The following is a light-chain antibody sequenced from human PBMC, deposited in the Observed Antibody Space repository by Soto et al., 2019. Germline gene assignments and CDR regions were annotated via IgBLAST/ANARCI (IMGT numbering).Light chain of an antibody. V-gene: IGKV3-20*01. J-gene: IGKJ4*01. Sequence: EIVLTQSPGTLSLSPGERATLSCRASQSGFTNYIAWYQQKPGQAPTLLMYRTSYRAIGTPDRFSGSGSGTDFTLTISRLEPEDFAVYYCQKYNNWPLTFGGGTKVDIK. CDR3: QKYNNWPLT. CDR1: QSGFTNY. CDR2: RTS.